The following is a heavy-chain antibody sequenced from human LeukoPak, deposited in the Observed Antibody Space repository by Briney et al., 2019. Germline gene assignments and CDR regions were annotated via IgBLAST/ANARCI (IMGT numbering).Heavy chain of an antibody. V-gene: IGHV3-15*01. CDR3: TTSEWFDY. J-gene: IGHJ4*02. Sequence: PGGSLRLSCAASGFTFSNAWMNWVRQAPGKGLEWVGRIKRQTDGGTTDYAAPVKGRFTFSRDDSKNTLYLQMNSLKTEDTAMYYCTTSEWFDYWGQGTLVTVSS. CDR2: IKRQTDGGTT. D-gene: IGHD3-3*01. CDR1: GFTFSNAW.